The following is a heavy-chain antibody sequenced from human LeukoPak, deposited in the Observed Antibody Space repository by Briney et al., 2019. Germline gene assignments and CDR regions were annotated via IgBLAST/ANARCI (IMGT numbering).Heavy chain of an antibody. CDR2: TYHSGST. CDR3: ARGPRFGELLWHWFDA. Sequence: SETLSLTCAVSGYSISSGHYWGWVRQPPGKGLEWIGSTYHSGSTYYNPPLKSRVTISEDTSKNQFSLKLRSVTAADTAVYYCARGPRFGELLWHWFDAWGQGTLVTVSS. V-gene: IGHV4-38-2*01. CDR1: GYSISSGHY. D-gene: IGHD3-10*01. J-gene: IGHJ5*02.